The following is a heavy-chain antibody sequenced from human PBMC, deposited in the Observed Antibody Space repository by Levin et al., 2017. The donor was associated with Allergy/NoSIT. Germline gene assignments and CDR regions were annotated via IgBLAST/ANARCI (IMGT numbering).Heavy chain of an antibody. CDR2: IKEDGSEK. V-gene: IGHV3-7*01. J-gene: IGHJ2*01. CDR1: GFTFSSFW. CDR3: ARGLRGYSYGNWYFDL. D-gene: IGHD5-18*01. Sequence: GGSLRLSCAASGFTFSSFWMSWVRQPPGKGLEWVAIIKEDGSEKYYVDSVKGRFTISRDNAKNSLYLQMNRLRAEDTAVYYCARGLRGYSYGNWYFDLWGRGTLVTVSS.